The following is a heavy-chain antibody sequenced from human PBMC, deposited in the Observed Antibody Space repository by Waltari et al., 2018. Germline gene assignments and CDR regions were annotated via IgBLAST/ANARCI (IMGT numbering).Heavy chain of an antibody. CDR2: IIPYLGIA. Sequence: QVQLVQSGAEVKKPGSSVKVSCKASGGTFSSYTISWVRQAPGQGLEWMGRIIPYLGIANYAQKFQGRVTITADKSTSTAYMELSSLRSEDTAVYYCAIHFYDSSGYYGYWGQGTLVTVSS. J-gene: IGHJ4*02. CDR1: GGTFSSYT. V-gene: IGHV1-69*02. D-gene: IGHD3-22*01. CDR3: AIHFYDSSGYYGY.